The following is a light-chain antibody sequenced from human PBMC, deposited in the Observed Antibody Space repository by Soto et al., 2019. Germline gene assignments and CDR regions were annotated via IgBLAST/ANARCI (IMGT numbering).Light chain of an antibody. J-gene: IGKJ3*01. Sequence: EIVMTQSPATLSVSPGERATLSCRASQSVSSNLAWYQQKPGQAPRLLIYGASTRATGIPARFSGSRSGTEFTLTISSLQSEDFAVHYCQQYNNWPPWTVGPGTKGDIK. CDR3: QQYNNWPPWT. CDR2: GAS. V-gene: IGKV3-15*01. CDR1: QSVSSN.